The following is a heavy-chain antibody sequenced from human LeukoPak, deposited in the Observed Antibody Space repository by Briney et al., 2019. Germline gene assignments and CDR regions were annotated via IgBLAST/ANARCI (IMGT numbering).Heavy chain of an antibody. Sequence: GGSLRLSCAASGFTFSSYWMSWVRQAPGKGLEWVANIKQDGSEKYYVDSVKGRFTISRDNAKNSLYLQMNSLRAEDTAVYYCARGALYYYGSGSYYGGNYWGQGTLVTVS. V-gene: IGHV3-7*01. CDR3: ARGALYYYGSGSYYGGNY. CDR1: GFTFSSYW. D-gene: IGHD3-10*01. J-gene: IGHJ4*02. CDR2: IKQDGSEK.